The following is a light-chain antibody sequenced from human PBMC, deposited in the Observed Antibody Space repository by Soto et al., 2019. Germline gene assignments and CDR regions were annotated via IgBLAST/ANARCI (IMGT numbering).Light chain of an antibody. Sequence: DIQMTQSPSSLSTSVGDRVTIPCRASQGISNYLAWYQQKPGQVPKLLIYAASTLQSGVPSRFSGSGSGTDFTLTISSLQPEDVATYYCQKCGIAPFTVGGGTKVELK. J-gene: IGKJ4*01. CDR2: AAS. CDR3: QKCGIAPFT. CDR1: QGISNY. V-gene: IGKV1-27*01.